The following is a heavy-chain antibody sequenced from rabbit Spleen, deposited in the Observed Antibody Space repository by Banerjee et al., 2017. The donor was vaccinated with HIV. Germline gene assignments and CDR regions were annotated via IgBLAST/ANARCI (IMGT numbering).Heavy chain of an antibody. Sequence: QSLEESGGGLVKPEGSLTLTCIASGVSFSGDSYMCWVRQAPGKGLEWIACIDSGSSGFTYFATWAKGRFTCSKTSSTTVTLQMTRLTAADTATYFCERDTSSSFSSYGMDLWGQGTLVTVS. CDR3: ERDTSSSFSSYGMDL. J-gene: IGHJ6*01. V-gene: IGHV1S40*01. D-gene: IGHD1-1*01. CDR1: GVSFSGDSY. CDR2: IDSGSSGFT.